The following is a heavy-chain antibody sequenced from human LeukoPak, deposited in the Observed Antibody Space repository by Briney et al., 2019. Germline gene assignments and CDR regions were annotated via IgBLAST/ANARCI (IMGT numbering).Heavy chain of an antibody. CDR3: ARDKIVGATYFDY. CDR1: GFSFSSYW. CDR2: INQDGSEK. D-gene: IGHD1-26*01. V-gene: IGHV3-7*01. J-gene: IGHJ4*02. Sequence: GGSLRLSCAVSGFSFSSYWMSWVRQAPGKGLEWVVNINQDGSEKYYVDSLKGRFTISRDNAKNSLYLQLNNLRAEDTAVYYCARDKIVGATYFDYWGQGTLVTVSS.